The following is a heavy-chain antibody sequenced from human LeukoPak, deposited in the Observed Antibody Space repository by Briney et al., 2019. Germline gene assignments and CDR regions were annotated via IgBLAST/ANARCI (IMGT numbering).Heavy chain of an antibody. J-gene: IGHJ4*02. CDR3: AKERQTGDYFTSDF. V-gene: IGHV3-23*01. D-gene: IGHD4-17*01. CDR2: INGRGDST. Sequence: GGSLRLSCAASGFTFSSYAMSWVRQAPGKGLEWVSAINGRGDSTFYADSVKGQFTISRDNSKSTVYLQMNSLRADDTAVYYCAKERQTGDYFTSDFWGQGTLVTVSS. CDR1: GFTFSSYA.